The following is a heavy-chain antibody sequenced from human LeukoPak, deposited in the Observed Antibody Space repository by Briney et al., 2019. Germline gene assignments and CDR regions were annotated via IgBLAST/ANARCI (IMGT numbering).Heavy chain of an antibody. J-gene: IGHJ4*02. D-gene: IGHD6-13*01. CDR3: ARDPGEQQLSYFDY. Sequence: SETLSLTCTVSGGSISSYYWSWIRQPPGKGLEWIGYIYYSGSITYNPSLKSRVTISVDTSKNQFSLKLSSVTAADTAVYYCARDPGEQQLSYFDYWGQGTLVTVSS. CDR2: IYYSGSI. V-gene: IGHV4-59*12. CDR1: GGSISSYY.